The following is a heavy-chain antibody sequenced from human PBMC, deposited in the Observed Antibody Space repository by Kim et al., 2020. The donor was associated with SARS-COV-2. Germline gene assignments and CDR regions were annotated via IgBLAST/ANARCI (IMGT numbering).Heavy chain of an antibody. J-gene: IGHJ4*02. CDR3: ARDYYEYVWGSYRQYYFDY. Sequence: SRVTISVDKSKNQFSLKLSSVTAADTAVYYCARDYYEYVWGSYRQYYFDYWGQGTLVTVSS. D-gene: IGHD3-16*02. V-gene: IGHV4-4*02.